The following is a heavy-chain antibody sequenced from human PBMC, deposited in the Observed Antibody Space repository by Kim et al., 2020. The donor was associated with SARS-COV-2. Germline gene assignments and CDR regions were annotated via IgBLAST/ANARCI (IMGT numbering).Heavy chain of an antibody. CDR3: ATTSVFGVVIRWFDP. V-gene: IGHV1-24*01. D-gene: IGHD3-3*01. Sequence: PKFQGRVTMTEEHSTATAYMELSSLRSEDTAVYYCATTSVFGVVIRWFDPWGQGTLVTVSS. J-gene: IGHJ5*02.